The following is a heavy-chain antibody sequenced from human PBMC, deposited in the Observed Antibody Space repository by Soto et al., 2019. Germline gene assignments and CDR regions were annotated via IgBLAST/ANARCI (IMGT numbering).Heavy chain of an antibody. CDR1: GFTFSSYA. Sequence: QVQLVESGGGVVQPGRSLRLSCAASGFTFSSYAMHWVRQAPGKGLEWVAVISYDGSNKYYADSVKGRFTISRDNSKNALYRQINSLRAEDTAVYYCARDQEVERLLPGGYYYYGMGVWGQGTTVTVSS. CDR2: ISYDGSNK. J-gene: IGHJ6*02. CDR3: ARDQEVERLLPGGYYYYGMGV. V-gene: IGHV3-30-3*01. D-gene: IGHD1-1*01.